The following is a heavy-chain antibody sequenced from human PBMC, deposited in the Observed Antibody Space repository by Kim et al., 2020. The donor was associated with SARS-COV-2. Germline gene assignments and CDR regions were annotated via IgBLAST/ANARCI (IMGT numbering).Heavy chain of an antibody. CDR3: ATWEEGYSSSGVSDY. Sequence: GESLKISCKGSGYSFTSYWISWVRQMPGKGLEWMGRIDPSDSYTNYSPSFQGHVTISADKSISTAYLQWSSLKASDTAMYYCATWEEGYSSSGVSDYWGQGTLVTVSS. V-gene: IGHV5-10-1*01. J-gene: IGHJ4*02. D-gene: IGHD6-13*01. CDR1: GYSFTSYW. CDR2: IDPSDSYT.